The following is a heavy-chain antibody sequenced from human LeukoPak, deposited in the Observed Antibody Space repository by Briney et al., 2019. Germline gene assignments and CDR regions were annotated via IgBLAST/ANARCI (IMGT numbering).Heavy chain of an antibody. CDR3: ARDNSSSWYRYFDL. J-gene: IGHJ2*01. Sequence: SETLSLTCTVSGDSISSYYWSWIRQPAGKGLEWIGRIHPSGSTNYNPSLKSRVTISVDRSKNQFSLKLSSVTAADTAVYYCARDNSSSWYRYFDLWGRGTLVTVSS. CDR1: GDSISSYY. CDR2: IHPSGST. D-gene: IGHD6-13*01. V-gene: IGHV4-4*07.